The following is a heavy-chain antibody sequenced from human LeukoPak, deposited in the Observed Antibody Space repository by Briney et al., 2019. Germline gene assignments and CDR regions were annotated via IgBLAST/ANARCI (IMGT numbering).Heavy chain of an antibody. J-gene: IGHJ4*02. CDR2: IYYTGST. Sequence: PLETLSLTCTVSGGSISSTSYYWGWIRQPPGKGLEWIGSIYYTGSTYYNPSLNTRVTMSVDTSKNQFSLKLSSVTAADTAVYYCARRLKVTEHFDYWGQGTLVTVSS. CDR1: GGSISSTSYY. CDR3: ARRLKVTEHFDY. D-gene: IGHD2-21*02. V-gene: IGHV4-39*01.